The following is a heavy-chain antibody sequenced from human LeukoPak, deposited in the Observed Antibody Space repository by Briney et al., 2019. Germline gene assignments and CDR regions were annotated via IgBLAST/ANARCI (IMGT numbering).Heavy chain of an antibody. CDR2: MNPNSGNT. CDR3: ARTMGDYGGNDGMDV. V-gene: IGHV1-8*01. D-gene: IGHD4-23*01. J-gene: IGHJ6*02. CDR1: GYTFTSYD. Sequence: ASVKVSCKDSGYTFTSYDINWVRQATGQGLEWMGWMNPNSGNTGYAQKFQGRVTMTRNTSISTAYMELSSLRSEDTAVYYCARTMGDYGGNDGMDVWGQGTTVTVSS.